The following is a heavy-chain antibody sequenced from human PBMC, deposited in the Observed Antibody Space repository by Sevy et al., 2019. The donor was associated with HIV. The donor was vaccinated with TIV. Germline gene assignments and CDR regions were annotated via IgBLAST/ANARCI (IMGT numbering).Heavy chain of an antibody. CDR1: GFTFSSYW. J-gene: IGHJ6*03. V-gene: IGHV3-72*01. CDR2: IRNRPNSYTT. Sequence: GGSLRLSCAASGFTFSSYWMSWVRQAPGKGLEWVGRIRNRPNSYTTEYAASVKGRFTISRDDSRNSVYLQMNSLKTQDSAVYYCVRGPNCGVGGCQQISPYCLDVWGKGATVTVSS. CDR3: VRGPNCGVGGCQQISPYCLDV. D-gene: IGHD2-15*01.